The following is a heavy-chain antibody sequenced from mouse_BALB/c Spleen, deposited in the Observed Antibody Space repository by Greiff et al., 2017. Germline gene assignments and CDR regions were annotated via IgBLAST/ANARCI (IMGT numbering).Heavy chain of an antibody. Sequence: VQLKQTGPELVKPGASVKISCKASGYSFTDYIMLWVKQSHGKSLEWIGNINPYYGSTSYNLKFKGKATLTVDKSSSTAYMQLNSLTSEDSAVYYCAREGLRKGTFAYWGQGTLVTVSA. J-gene: IGHJ3*01. V-gene: IGHV1-39*01. CDR3: AREGLRKGTFAY. D-gene: IGHD2-4*01. CDR2: INPYYGST. CDR1: GYSFTDYI.